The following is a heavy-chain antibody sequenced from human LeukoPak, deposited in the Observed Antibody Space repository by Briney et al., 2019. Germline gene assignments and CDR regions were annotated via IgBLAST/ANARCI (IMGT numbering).Heavy chain of an antibody. CDR1: GFTFSRYI. V-gene: IGHV3-21*06. Sequence: GGSLRHSRAASGFTFSRYIINWVRQAPGKGLEWVSSIDSSSGNIFYADSLKGRFPSSRDNAENSLYLQMHSLRAEDTAVYYWARESGTTAGRVDGFDIWGQGTMVTVSS. CDR3: ARESGTTAGRVDGFDI. CDR2: IDSSSGNI. D-gene: IGHD1-14*01. J-gene: IGHJ3*02.